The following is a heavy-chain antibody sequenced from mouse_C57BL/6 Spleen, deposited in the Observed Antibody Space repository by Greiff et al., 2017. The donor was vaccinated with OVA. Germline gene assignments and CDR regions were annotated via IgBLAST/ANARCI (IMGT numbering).Heavy chain of an antibody. J-gene: IGHJ3*01. Sequence: QVQLQQPGAELVRPGSSVKLSCKASGYTFTSYWMHWVKQRPIQGLEWIGNIDPSDSETHYNQKFKDKATLTVDKSSSTAYMQLSSLTSEDSAVYYCARTVAGTGSWFAYWGQGTLVTVSA. D-gene: IGHD4-1*01. CDR1: GYTFTSYW. CDR2: IDPSDSET. CDR3: ARTVAGTGSWFAY. V-gene: IGHV1-52*01.